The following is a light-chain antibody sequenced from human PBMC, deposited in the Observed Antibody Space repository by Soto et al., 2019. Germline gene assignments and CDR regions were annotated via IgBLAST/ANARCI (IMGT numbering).Light chain of an antibody. Sequence: QSALTQPASVSGSPGQSITISCTGTSSDVGTYNSVSWYQQYPGKAPKLMIHDVSNRPSGVPNRFSGSKSGNTASLTISGLQAEDEADSYCSSYTSSSSYVFVSGTKVTVL. J-gene: IGLJ1*01. V-gene: IGLV2-14*01. CDR1: SSDVGTYNS. CDR2: DVS. CDR3: SSYTSSSSYV.